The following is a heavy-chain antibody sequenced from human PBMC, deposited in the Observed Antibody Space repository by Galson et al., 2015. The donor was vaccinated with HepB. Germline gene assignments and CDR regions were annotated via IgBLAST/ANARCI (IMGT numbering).Heavy chain of an antibody. D-gene: IGHD2-2*01. Sequence: SVKVSCKAPGYTFTSYAMHWVRQAPGQRHEWIGWINAGNGNTKYSQKFQGRVTITRDTSASTAYMELSSLRSEDTAVYYCASWGLYYSSTSCWDIDIWGQGTLVTVSS. J-gene: IGHJ3*02. CDR3: ASWGLYYSSTSCWDIDI. CDR1: GYTFTSYA. CDR2: INAGNGNT. V-gene: IGHV1-3*01.